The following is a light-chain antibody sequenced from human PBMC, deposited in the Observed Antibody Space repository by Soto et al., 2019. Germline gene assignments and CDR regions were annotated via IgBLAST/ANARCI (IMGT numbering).Light chain of an antibody. CDR2: GAS. Sequence: EIVMTHSPATLSFXPXXXXTXXXRASESVSSNLAWYQQKAGQAPRLLIYGASTRATGIPARFSGSGSGTEFTLTISTLQSEDVAIYYCQQYNSWPPYTFGQGTKVDIK. CDR1: ESVSSN. J-gene: IGKJ2*01. CDR3: QQYNSWPPYT. V-gene: IGKV3-15*01.